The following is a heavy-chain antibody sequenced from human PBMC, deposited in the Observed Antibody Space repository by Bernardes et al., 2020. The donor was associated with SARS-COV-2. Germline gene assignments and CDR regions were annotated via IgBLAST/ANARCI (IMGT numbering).Heavy chain of an antibody. J-gene: IGHJ3*02. CDR2: MYDSGST. Sequence: SETLSLTCTVSGGSINSYYWSWVRQPPGKGLEWIGYMYDSGSTDYNPSLKSRVTISVDRTKNQFSLKLNSVTAADTAMYYCASTAAGDDAFDIWGQGTMVTVSS. CDR1: GGSINSYY. V-gene: IGHV4-59*01. CDR3: ASTAAGDDAFDI. D-gene: IGHD6-13*01.